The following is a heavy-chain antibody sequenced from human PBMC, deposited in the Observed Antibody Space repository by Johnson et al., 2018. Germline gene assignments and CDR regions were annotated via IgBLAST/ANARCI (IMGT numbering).Heavy chain of an antibody. J-gene: IGHJ6*03. Sequence: QVQLVQSGGGVVQPGRSLRLSCAASGFTFSSYGMHWVRQAPGKGLEWVAVISYDGSNKYYADSVKGRFPISRDNSKNPLYRQMNSLRAEDTAVYYCAKATSYYYYYMDVWGKGTTVTVSS. CDR2: ISYDGSNK. D-gene: IGHD3-16*01. V-gene: IGHV3-30*18. CDR3: AKATSYYYYYMDV. CDR1: GFTFSSYG.